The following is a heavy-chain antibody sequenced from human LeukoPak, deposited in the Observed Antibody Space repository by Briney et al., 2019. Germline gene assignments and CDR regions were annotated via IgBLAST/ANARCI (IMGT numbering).Heavy chain of an antibody. CDR3: ARGRDAWGDN. V-gene: IGHV1-46*01. J-gene: IGHJ4*02. Sequence: ASVNVSCKASGYTFTKSDYMHWVRQAPGRGLEWMGIINPSGGSTSYAQKFQGRVTMTSDTSTSTVYMELSSLTSEDTAVYYCARGRDAWGDNWGQGTLVTVSS. D-gene: IGHD7-27*01. CDR2: INPSGGST. CDR1: GYTFTKSDY.